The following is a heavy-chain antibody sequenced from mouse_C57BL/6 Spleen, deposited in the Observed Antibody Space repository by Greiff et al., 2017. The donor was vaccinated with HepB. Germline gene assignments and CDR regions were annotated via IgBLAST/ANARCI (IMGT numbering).Heavy chain of an antibody. V-gene: IGHV7-3*01. CDR1: GFTFTDYY. Sequence: EVKLLESGGGLVQPGGSLSLSCAASGFTFTDYYMSWVRQPPGKALEWLGFIRNKANGYTTEYSASVKGRFTISRDNSQSILYLQMNALRAEDSATYYCARHGSSSFAYWGQGTLVTVSA. CDR3: ARHGSSSFAY. J-gene: IGHJ3*01. CDR2: IRNKANGYTT. D-gene: IGHD1-1*01.